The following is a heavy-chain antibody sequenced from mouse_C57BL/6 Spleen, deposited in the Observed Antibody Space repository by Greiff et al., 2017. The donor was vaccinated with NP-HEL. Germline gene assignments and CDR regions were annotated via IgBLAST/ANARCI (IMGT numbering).Heavy chain of an antibody. CDR2: INYDGSST. J-gene: IGHJ1*03. CDR3: AREDLHWYFDV. V-gene: IGHV5-16*01. CDR1: GFTFTDYY. Sequence: EVMLVESEGGLVQPGSSMKLSCTASGFTFTDYYMAWVRQVPEKGLEWVANINYDGSSTYYLDSLKSRFIISRDNAKNILYLQMSSLKSEDTATYYCAREDLHWYFDVWGTGTTVTVSS.